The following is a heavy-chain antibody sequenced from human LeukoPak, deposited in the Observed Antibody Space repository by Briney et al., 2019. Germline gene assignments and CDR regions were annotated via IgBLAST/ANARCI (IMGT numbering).Heavy chain of an antibody. CDR1: GFTFSTYW. CDR2: LKEDGSHK. D-gene: IGHD1-1*01. V-gene: IGHV3-7*01. CDR3: VRAHWTDAAI. Sequence: GGSLRLSCVVSGFTFSTYWMTWLRQAPGKGLEGVAFLKEDGSHKDHVDSAKGRFTICRDNAKNSLYLQMNSLRADDTAVYYCVRAHWTDAAIWGQGTLVTVSS. J-gene: IGHJ4*02.